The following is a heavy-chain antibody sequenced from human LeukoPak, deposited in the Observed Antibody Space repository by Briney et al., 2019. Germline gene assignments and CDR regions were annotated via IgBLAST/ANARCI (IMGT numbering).Heavy chain of an antibody. CDR2: IYYSGST. J-gene: IGHJ4*02. D-gene: IGHD6-19*01. CDR3: ARDTGIAVAGRSSY. CDR1: GGSISSSSYY. Sequence: SETLSLTCSVSGGSISSSSYYWGWIRQPPGKGLEWIGSIYYSGSTYYNPSLKSRVTISVDTSKNQFSLKLSSVTAADTAVYYCARDTGIAVAGRSSYWGQGTLVTVSS. V-gene: IGHV4-39*07.